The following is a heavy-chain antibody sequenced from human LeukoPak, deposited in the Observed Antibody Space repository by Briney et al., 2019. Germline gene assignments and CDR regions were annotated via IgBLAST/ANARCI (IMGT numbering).Heavy chain of an antibody. CDR2: ITGSGTY. V-gene: IGHV3-21*01. J-gene: IGHJ2*01. CDR3: ARDHLTRWGLDWATYGYFDL. D-gene: IGHD3-9*01. Sequence: GGSLRLSCVASGFTFSSYAMTWVRQAPGKGLEWVSLITGSGTYYAESVRGRFSMSRDNAKNSLYLQMNNLRAEDTAVYYCARDHLTRWGLDWATYGYFDLWGRGTLVTVSS. CDR1: GFTFSSYA.